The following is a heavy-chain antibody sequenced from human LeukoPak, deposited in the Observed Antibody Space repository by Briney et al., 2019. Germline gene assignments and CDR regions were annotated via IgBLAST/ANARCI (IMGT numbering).Heavy chain of an antibody. CDR2: INPSGGST. CDR3: ARDYYDSSGYYHLY. V-gene: IGHV1-46*01. CDR1: GYTFTSYY. D-gene: IGHD3-22*01. J-gene: IGHJ4*02. Sequence: ASVKVSRKASGYTFTSYYMHWVRQAPGQGLEWMGIINPSGGSTSYAQKFQGRVTMTRDTSISTACMELSRLRSDDTAVYYCARDYYDSSGYYHLYWGQGTLVTVSS.